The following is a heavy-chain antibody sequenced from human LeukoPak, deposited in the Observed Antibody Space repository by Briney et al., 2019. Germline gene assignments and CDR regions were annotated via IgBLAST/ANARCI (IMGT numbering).Heavy chain of an antibody. V-gene: IGHV4-34*01. CDR3: ARGGLRYFDWLRAPLDY. J-gene: IGHJ4*02. Sequence: PSETLSLTCAVYGGSFSGYYWSWIRQPPGKGLEWIGEINHSGSTNYNPSLKSRVTISVDTSKNQFSLKLSSVTAADTAVYYCARGGLRYFDWLRAPLDYWGQGTLVIVSS. D-gene: IGHD3-9*01. CDR1: GGSFSGYY. CDR2: INHSGST.